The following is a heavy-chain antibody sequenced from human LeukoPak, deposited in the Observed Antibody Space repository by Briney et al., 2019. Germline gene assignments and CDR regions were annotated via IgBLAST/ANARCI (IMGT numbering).Heavy chain of an antibody. CDR3: ARGGYCSSTSCYSYWFDP. CDR2: ISAYNGNT. D-gene: IGHD2-2*03. V-gene: IGHV1-18*01. CDR1: GYTFTSYG. Sequence: ASVKVSCKASGYTFTSYGISWVRQAPGQGLEWMGWISAYNGNTNYAQKLQGRVTMTTDTSTSTAYMELRSLRSDDTAVYYCARGGYCSSTSCYSYWFDPWGQGTLVTVSS. J-gene: IGHJ5*02.